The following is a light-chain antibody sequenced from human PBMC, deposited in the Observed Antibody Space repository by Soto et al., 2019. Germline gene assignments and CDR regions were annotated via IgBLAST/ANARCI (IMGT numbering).Light chain of an antibody. V-gene: IGKV1-17*02. CDR2: AAS. CDR3: QQVDSFPLT. Sequence: EIQRTQSPSSVSASVGEKIIITWGASRDVGSDVSWYQQKPGQAPKLVIYAASNLYTGVPSRFSGRRSGTEFTLTISNLQPEDFATYYCQQVDSFPLTFGGGTKVDIK. CDR1: RDVGSD. J-gene: IGKJ4*01.